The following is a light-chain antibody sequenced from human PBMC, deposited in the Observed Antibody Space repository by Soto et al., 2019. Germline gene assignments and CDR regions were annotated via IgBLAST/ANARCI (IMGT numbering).Light chain of an antibody. J-gene: IGKJ1*01. V-gene: IGKV3-15*01. CDR2: GAS. CDR1: QSVSSN. Sequence: EIVMTQSPATLSVSPWERATLSCRASQSVSSNLAWYQQKPGQAPRLLIYGASTRATGIPARFSGSGSGTEFTLTISSLQSEDFAVYYCQQYNNPKTFGQGTKVDI. CDR3: QQYNNPKT.